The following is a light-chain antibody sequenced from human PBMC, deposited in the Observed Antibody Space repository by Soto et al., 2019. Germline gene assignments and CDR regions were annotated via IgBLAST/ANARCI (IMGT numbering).Light chain of an antibody. J-gene: IGLJ1*01. CDR1: SSDVGAYNS. V-gene: IGLV2-14*01. Sequence: QSVLTQPASVSGSPGQSIAISCTGTSSDVGAYNSVSWYQQYPGKAPKLMIHDVSNRPSGVPDRFSGSKSGNTASLTISGLQAEDEADYYCSSYTSSNSYVFGSGTKVTVL. CDR2: DVS. CDR3: SSYTSSNSYV.